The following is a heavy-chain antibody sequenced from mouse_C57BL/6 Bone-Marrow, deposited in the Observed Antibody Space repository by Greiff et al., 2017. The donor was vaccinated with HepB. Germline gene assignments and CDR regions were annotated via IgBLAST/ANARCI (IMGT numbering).Heavy chain of an antibody. CDR2: ISNLAYSI. CDR3: ATYYSSWFAY. D-gene: IGHD2-12*01. J-gene: IGHJ3*01. Sequence: EVKLVESGGGLVQPGGSLKLSCAASGFTFSDYGMAWVRQAPRKGPEWVAFISNLAYSIYYADTVTGRFTISRENAKNTLYLEMSSLRSEDTAMYYCATYYSSWFAYWGQGTLVTVSA. V-gene: IGHV5-15*01. CDR1: GFTFSDYG.